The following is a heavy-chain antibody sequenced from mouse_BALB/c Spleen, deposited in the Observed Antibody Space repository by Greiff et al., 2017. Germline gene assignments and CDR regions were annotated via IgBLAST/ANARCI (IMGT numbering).Heavy chain of an antibody. V-gene: IGHV7-3*02. CDR1: GFTFTDYY. CDR2: IRNKANGYTT. CDR3: ARVRPYFDY. D-gene: IGHD2-12*01. J-gene: IGHJ2*01. Sequence: EVKLVESGGGLVQPGGSLRLSCATSGFTFTDYYMSWVRQPPGKALEWLGFIRNKANGYTTEYSASVKGRFTISRDNSQSILYLQMNTLRAEDSATYYCARVRPYFDYWGQGTTLTVSS.